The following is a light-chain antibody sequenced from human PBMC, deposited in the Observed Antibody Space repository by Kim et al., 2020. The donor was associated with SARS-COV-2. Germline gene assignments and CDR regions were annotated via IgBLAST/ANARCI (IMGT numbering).Light chain of an antibody. Sequence: QSALTQPASVSGSPGQSITISCTGTSSDIGGYNYVSWYQQHPGKAPKLMICDVNKRPSGVSNRFSGSKSGNTASLTISGLQTDDESDYYCSSYTSSNTWVFGGGTKVTVL. CDR3: SSYTSSNTWV. J-gene: IGLJ3*02. CDR2: DVN. CDR1: SSDIGGYNY. V-gene: IGLV2-14*03.